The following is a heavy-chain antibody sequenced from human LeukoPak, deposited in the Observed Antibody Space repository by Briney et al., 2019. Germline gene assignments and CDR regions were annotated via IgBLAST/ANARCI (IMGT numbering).Heavy chain of an antibody. J-gene: IGHJ4*02. CDR2: IYTSGST. Sequence: SETLSLTCTVSGGSISSGSYYRGWIRQPAGKGLEWIGRIYTSGSTNYNPSLKSRVTISVDTSKNQFSLKLSSVTAADTAVYYCARVTGYMIEDYFDYWGQGTLVTVSS. V-gene: IGHV4-61*02. CDR1: GGSISSGSYY. D-gene: IGHD3-22*01. CDR3: ARVTGYMIEDYFDY.